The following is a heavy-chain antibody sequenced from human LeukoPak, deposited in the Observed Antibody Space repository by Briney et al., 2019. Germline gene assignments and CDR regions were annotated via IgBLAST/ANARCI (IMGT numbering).Heavy chain of an antibody. J-gene: IGHJ3*02. Sequence: GGSLRLSCEASEFSFTNTWMSWVRQAPGKGLEWVGRVKSKADGGTTDYAAPVQGRFTISRDDSKNTLSLQMNSLKTEDTAVYYCATEGGSGSYYGDDAFDMWGQGTMVTVSS. CDR1: EFSFTNTW. V-gene: IGHV3-15*01. D-gene: IGHD3-10*01. CDR2: VKSKADGGTT. CDR3: ATEGGSGSYYGDDAFDM.